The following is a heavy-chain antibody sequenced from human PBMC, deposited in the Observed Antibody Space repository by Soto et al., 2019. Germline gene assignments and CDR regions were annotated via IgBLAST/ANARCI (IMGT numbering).Heavy chain of an antibody. D-gene: IGHD6-19*01. CDR3: VGDGPYSTGWYDLDY. CDR2: ISNDGSST. CDR1: GFTFSSYW. Sequence: GGSLRLSCAASGFTFSSYWMHWVRQAPGKGLVWVSCISNDGSSTSYADSVKGRVTISRDNAKNTLYLQMSSLRAEDTAVYYCVGDGPYSTGWYDLDYWGQGTLVTVSS. J-gene: IGHJ4*02. V-gene: IGHV3-74*01.